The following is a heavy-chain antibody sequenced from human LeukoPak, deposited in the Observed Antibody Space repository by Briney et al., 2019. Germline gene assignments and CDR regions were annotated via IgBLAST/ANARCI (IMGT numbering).Heavy chain of an antibody. CDR3: ASLRMATTYFDY. D-gene: IGHD5-24*01. CDR2: IKQDGSEK. V-gene: IGHV3-7*01. J-gene: IGHJ4*02. CDR1: GFTFSSHW. Sequence: GGSLRLSCAASGFTFSSHWMSWVRQAPGKGLEWVANIKQDGSEKYYVDSVEGRFTISRDNAKNSLYLQMNSLRAEDTAVYYCASLRMATTYFDYWGQGTLVTVSS.